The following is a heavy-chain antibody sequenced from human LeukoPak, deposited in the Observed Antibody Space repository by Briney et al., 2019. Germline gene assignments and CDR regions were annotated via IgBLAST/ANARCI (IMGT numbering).Heavy chain of an antibody. CDR3: ASGAWSGYYYYGMDV. Sequence: SETLSLTCTVSGASITSGNYFWYWIGQPAGKRLEWIGRIYTSGHTNYNPSLKSRVTISLDTSKNQFSLKVSSVTAADTAVYYCASGAWSGYYYYGMDVWGQGTTVTVSS. J-gene: IGHJ6*02. CDR2: IYTSGHT. V-gene: IGHV4-61*02. D-gene: IGHD3-3*01. CDR1: GASITSGNYF.